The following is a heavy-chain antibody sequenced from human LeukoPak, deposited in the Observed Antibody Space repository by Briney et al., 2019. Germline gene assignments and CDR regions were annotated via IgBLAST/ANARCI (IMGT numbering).Heavy chain of an antibody. Sequence: SETLSLTCTVSGDSISSSNYYWGWIRQPPGEGLEWIGNIYYSGTTYYNPSLKSRVTISVDTSKNQFSLRLSSVTAADTSVYYCARVPYETTGECYFDHWGQGTLVTVSS. CDR2: IYYSGTT. D-gene: IGHD1-1*01. J-gene: IGHJ4*02. CDR1: GDSISSSNYY. V-gene: IGHV4-39*02. CDR3: ARVPYETTGECYFDH.